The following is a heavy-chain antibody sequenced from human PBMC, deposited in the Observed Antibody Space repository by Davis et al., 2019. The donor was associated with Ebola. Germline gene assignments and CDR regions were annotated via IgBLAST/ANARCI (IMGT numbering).Heavy chain of an antibody. V-gene: IGHV3-20*04. CDR1: GFTFDDYG. CDR3: TRVNGYDLSGFDY. CDR2: INWNGGST. J-gene: IGHJ4*02. Sequence: GESLKISCAASGFTFDDYGMSWVRQAPGKGLEWVSGINWNGGSTGYADSVKGRFTISRDNAKNSLYLQMNSLKTEDTAVYYCTRVNGYDLSGFDYWGQGTLVTVSS. D-gene: IGHD5-12*01.